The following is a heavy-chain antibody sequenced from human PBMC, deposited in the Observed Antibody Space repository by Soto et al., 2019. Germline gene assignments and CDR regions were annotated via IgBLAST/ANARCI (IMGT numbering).Heavy chain of an antibody. V-gene: IGHV1-69*04. J-gene: IGHJ5*02. CDR2: ITPILGIA. D-gene: IGHD6-6*01. CDR3: ARDHSDYSSSSGDWFDP. Sequence: SVKVSCKASGGTFSSYTISWVRQAPGQGLEWMGRITPILGIANYAQKFQGRVTITADKSTSTAYMELSSLRSEDTAVYYCARDHSDYSSSSGDWFDPWGQGTLVTVSS. CDR1: GGTFSSYT.